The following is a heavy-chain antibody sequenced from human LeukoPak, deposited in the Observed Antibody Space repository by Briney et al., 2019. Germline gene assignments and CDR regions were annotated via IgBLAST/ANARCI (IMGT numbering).Heavy chain of an antibody. CDR3: ARMYYYDSSGYYRYYYYYYYMDV. CDR2: VYYSGSI. Sequence: SETLSLTCTVSGGSIGTYYWSWIRQPPGKGLEWIGYVYYSGSINYHPSLKSRVTISVDTSKNQFSLTLSSVTAADTAVYYYARMYYYDSSGYYRYYYYYYYMDVWGKGTTVTVSS. D-gene: IGHD3-22*01. V-gene: IGHV4-59*01. CDR1: GGSIGTYY. J-gene: IGHJ6*03.